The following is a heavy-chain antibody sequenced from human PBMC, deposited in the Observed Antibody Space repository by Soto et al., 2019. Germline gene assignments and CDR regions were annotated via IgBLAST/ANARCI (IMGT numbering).Heavy chain of an antibody. J-gene: IGHJ6*02. D-gene: IGHD4-4*01. Sequence: SETLSLTCTFSVVSVSSSSFLCGWIRQSPWKELEWIGSIYYSGTTYYNPSLKSRVTISVDTSKSQFSLTVSSVTAADTAVYYCGQLPATSVTYFYGMDVSGHRNTV. V-gene: IGHV4-39*01. CDR3: GQLPATSVTYFYGMDV. CDR1: VVSVSSSSFL. CDR2: IYYSGTT.